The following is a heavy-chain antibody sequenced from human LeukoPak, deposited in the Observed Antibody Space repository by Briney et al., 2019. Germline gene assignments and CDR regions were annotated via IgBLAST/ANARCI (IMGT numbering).Heavy chain of an antibody. J-gene: IGHJ4*02. CDR2: IYPGDSDT. Sequence: HGESLKISCKASGYTFTYYWIGWVRQMPGKGLEWMGIIYPGDSDTKYSPSFQGQVTISADKSMNTAYLQWSSLKASDTAMYYCARHAGVGSTSPLDYRGQGTLVTVSS. D-gene: IGHD2-2*01. CDR1: GYTFTYYW. V-gene: IGHV5-51*01. CDR3: ARHAGVGSTSPLDY.